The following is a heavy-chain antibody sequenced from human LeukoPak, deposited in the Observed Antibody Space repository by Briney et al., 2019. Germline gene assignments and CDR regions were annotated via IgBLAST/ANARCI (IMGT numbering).Heavy chain of an antibody. CDR3: AKEGYYYGGSGYYLFEY. J-gene: IGHJ4*02. CDR2: IGDSGDNT. V-gene: IGHV3-23*01. D-gene: IGHD3-22*01. CDR1: GFTLSDYA. Sequence: GGSLRLSCAASGFTLSDYAMNWIRQAPGKGLEWVSGIGDSGDNTYYADSVKGRFTISRDNSKNTLYLQMASLRAEDTAVYYCAKEGYYYGGSGYYLFEYWGQGTLVTVSS.